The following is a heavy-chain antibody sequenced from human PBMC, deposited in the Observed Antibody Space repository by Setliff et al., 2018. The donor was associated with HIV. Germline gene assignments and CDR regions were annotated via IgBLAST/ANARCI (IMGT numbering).Heavy chain of an antibody. CDR2: INPSGGST. J-gene: IGHJ4*02. Sequence: GASVKVSCKASGYTFTRYFMHCVRQAPGQGLEWLGMINPSGGSTWYAQKFQGRVTMTGDTSTNTLYVELSSLRSEDTAVYYCARGWEGGMDYWGQGTLVTVSS. CDR3: ARGWEGGMDY. D-gene: IGHD1-26*01. V-gene: IGHV1-46*01. CDR1: GYTFTRYF.